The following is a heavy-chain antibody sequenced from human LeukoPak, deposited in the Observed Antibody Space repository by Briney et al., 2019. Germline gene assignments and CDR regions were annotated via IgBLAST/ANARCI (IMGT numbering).Heavy chain of an antibody. V-gene: IGHV1-24*01. CDR3: ARDHPVYSSSWYDY. Sequence: ASVKVSCKVSGYTLTELSMHWVRQAPGKGLEWMGGFDPEDGETIYAQKFQGRVTMTEDTSTDTAYMELSSLRSDDTAVYYCARDHPVYSSSWYDYWGQGTLVTVSS. CDR2: FDPEDGET. D-gene: IGHD6-13*01. J-gene: IGHJ4*02. CDR1: GYTLTELS.